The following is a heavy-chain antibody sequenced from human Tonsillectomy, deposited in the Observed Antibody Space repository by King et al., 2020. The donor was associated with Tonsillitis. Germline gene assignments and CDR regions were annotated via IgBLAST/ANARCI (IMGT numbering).Heavy chain of an antibody. V-gene: IGHV3-43*02. CDR1: GFTFDDYA. J-gene: IGHJ6*03. Sequence: VQLVDSGGGVVQPGGALRLSCAASGFTFDDYAMHWGRLAPGKGLELVSLISGDGGSTYFGHSVKGRLTISRDNSKNSLYLQMNSLRTEDTALYYCAKDRRSSSPYYYYYYMDVWGKGTTVTVSS. CDR3: AKDRRSSSPYYYYYYMDV. CDR2: ISGDGGST. D-gene: IGHD6-6*01.